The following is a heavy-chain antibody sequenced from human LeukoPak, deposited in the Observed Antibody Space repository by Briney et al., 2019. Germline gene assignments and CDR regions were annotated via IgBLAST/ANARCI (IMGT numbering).Heavy chain of an antibody. J-gene: IGHJ4*02. CDR1: GGSLSSYY. Sequence: SETPSLTCTVSGGSLSSYYWSWIRQPAREGLEWIGRIYTSGSTNYNPSLKSRVTMSVDTSKNQFSLKLSSVTAADTAVYYCAREGSGSYYYFDYWGQGTLVTVSS. D-gene: IGHD1-26*01. CDR2: IYTSGST. CDR3: AREGSGSYYYFDY. V-gene: IGHV4-4*07.